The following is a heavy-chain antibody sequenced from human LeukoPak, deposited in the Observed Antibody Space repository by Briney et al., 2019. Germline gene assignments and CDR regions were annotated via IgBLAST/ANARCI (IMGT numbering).Heavy chain of an antibody. Sequence: GGSLRLSCAASGFTFSGSAMHWVRQASGKGLEWVGRIRSKANSYATAYAASVKGRFTISRDDSKNTAYLQMNSLKTEDTAVYYCTRISSSWYASPFDYWGQGTLVTVSS. V-gene: IGHV3-73*01. J-gene: IGHJ4*02. CDR1: GFTFSGSA. CDR3: TRISSSWYASPFDY. CDR2: IRSKANSYAT. D-gene: IGHD6-13*01.